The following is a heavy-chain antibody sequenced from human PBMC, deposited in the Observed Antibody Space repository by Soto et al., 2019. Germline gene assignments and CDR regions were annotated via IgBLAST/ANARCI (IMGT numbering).Heavy chain of an antibody. CDR1: GDSVSSKTAA. Sequence: SQTLSLTCAISGDSVSSKTAAWNWIRQSPSRGLEWLGKTYFRSKWYNDYAISVKSRITINPDTSKNQFSLLLNSVTPEDTAVYYCARVSFDHFVHWFDPWGQGTLVTVSS. CDR3: ARVSFDHFVHWFDP. J-gene: IGHJ5*02. V-gene: IGHV6-1*01. D-gene: IGHD3-9*01. CDR2: TYFRSKWYN.